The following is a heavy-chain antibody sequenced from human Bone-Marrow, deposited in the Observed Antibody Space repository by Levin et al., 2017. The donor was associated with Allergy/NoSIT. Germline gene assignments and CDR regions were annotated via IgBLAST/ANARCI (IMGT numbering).Heavy chain of an antibody. V-gene: IGHV3-20*01. D-gene: IGHD4-17*01. CDR1: GFTFDDYG. J-gene: IGHJ5*02. CDR3: ARAYDYGDLSNWFDP. CDR2: IYWNGGST. Sequence: GESLKISCAASGFTFDDYGMSWVRQAPGKGLEWVSGIYWNGGSTGYADSVKGRFTISRDNAKNSLYLQMNSLRAEDTALYHCARAYDYGDLSNWFDPWGQGTLVTVSS.